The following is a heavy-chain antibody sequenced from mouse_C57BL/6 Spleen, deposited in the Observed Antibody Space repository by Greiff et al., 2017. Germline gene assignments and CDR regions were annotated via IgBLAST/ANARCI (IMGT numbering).Heavy chain of an antibody. CDR1: GYTFTDYY. J-gene: IGHJ2*01. CDR3: ARTTTVADY. D-gene: IGHD1-1*01. CDR2: INPNNGGT. V-gene: IGHV1-26*01. Sequence: EVQLQQPGPELVKPGASVKISCKASGYTFTDYYMNWVKQSHGKSLEWIGDINPNNGGTSYNQKFKGKATLTVDTSSSTAYMELRSLTSEDSAVYYCARTTTVADYWGQGTTLTVSS.